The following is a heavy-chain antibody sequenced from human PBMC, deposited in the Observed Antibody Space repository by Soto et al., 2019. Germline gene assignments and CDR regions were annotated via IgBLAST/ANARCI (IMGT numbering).Heavy chain of an antibody. Sequence: XSVKVSCKASSYTFTSYGISWVRQAPGQXLXXXXXXXVXNDXTKHXXXXXXXXXXXXXXSXRKAYMEMRSLRYDDTAVYYCARRAPTMDVWGQETTVTVYS. CDR1: SYTFTSYG. J-gene: IGHJ6*02. CDR2: XXVXNDXT. V-gene: IGHV1-18*01. CDR3: ARRAPTMDV.